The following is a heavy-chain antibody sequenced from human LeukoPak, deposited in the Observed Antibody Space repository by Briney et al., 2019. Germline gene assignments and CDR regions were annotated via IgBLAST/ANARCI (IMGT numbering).Heavy chain of an antibody. Sequence: PGGSLRLSCAASGFTFSTSAMSWVRQAPGKGLEWVSGISDDAGRTFYANSVKGRFTISRDNAKNSLYLQMNSLRAEDTAVYYCARDRCSSTSCYEGAFDIWGQGTMVTVSS. CDR1: GFTFSTSA. CDR2: ISDDAGRT. CDR3: ARDRCSSTSCYEGAFDI. D-gene: IGHD2-2*01. V-gene: IGHV3-23*01. J-gene: IGHJ3*02.